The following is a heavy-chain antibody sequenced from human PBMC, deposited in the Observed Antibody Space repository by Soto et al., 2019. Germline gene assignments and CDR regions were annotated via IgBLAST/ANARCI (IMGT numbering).Heavy chain of an antibody. CDR2: INPHAGGT. V-gene: IGHV1-2*02. D-gene: IGHD3-3*01. Sequence: AIVKVSCKASGYTFISNYVHWVRQAPGQGLEWMGWINPHAGGTDYAQTFQGRVTMTRDTSISTAYMELSRLTSDDTAVYYCARYQYWSGYLDAWGKGTTVTVSS. CDR1: GYTFISNY. J-gene: IGHJ6*04. CDR3: ARYQYWSGYLDA.